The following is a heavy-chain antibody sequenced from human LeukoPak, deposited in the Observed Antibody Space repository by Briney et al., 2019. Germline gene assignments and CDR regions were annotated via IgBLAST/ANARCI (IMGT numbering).Heavy chain of an antibody. Sequence: PSETLSLTCTVSGDSISSGPYSWGWIRQPPGKGLEWIGYIYYTGSTNYNPSLESRVTISVDTSKNQFSLKLTSVTAADTAVYYCARGGWSLDYWGQGTLVTVSS. D-gene: IGHD6-19*01. CDR1: GDSISSGPYS. V-gene: IGHV4-61*01. CDR3: ARGGWSLDY. J-gene: IGHJ4*02. CDR2: IYYTGST.